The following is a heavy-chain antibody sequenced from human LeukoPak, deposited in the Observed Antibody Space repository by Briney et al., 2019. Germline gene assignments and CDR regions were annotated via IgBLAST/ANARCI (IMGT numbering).Heavy chain of an antibody. CDR1: GGSISSSNW. D-gene: IGHD3-22*01. J-gene: IGHJ2*01. V-gene: IGHV4-4*02. CDR2: IYHSGST. CDR3: ARGPYYYDSSGWYFDL. Sequence: SETLSLTCAVSGGSISSSNWWSWVRQPPGKGLEWIGEIYHSGSTNYNPSLKSRVTISVDKSKNQFSLKLSSVTAADTAVYYCARGPYYYDSSGWYFDLWGRGTLVTVSS.